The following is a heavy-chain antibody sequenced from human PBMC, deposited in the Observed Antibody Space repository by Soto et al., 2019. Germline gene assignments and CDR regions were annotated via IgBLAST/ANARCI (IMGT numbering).Heavy chain of an antibody. D-gene: IGHD3-10*01. CDR1: GGTFSSYA. CDR2: IIPIFGTA. CDR3: ARDQHRRITMVRGVRIGAFDI. Sequence: ASVKVSCKASGGTFSSYAISWVRQAPGQGLEWMGGIIPIFGTANYAQKFQGRDTITADESTSTAYMELSSLRSEDTAVYYCARDQHRRITMVRGVRIGAFDIWGQGTMVTVSS. V-gene: IGHV1-69*13. J-gene: IGHJ3*02.